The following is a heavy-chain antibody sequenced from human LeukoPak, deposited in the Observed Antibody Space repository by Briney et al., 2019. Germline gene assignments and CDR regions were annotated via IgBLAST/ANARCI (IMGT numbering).Heavy chain of an antibody. J-gene: IGHJ6*03. CDR3: ARVMSASVWRSYGSYYYYYYMDI. Sequence: VGSLRLSCAASGFTFSSYWMSWVRQAPGKGLEWVANIKQDGSEKYSVDSVKGRFTISRDNAKNSLYMQMNSLRAEDTAVYYCARVMSASVWRSYGSYYYYYYMDIRGKGTTVTVSS. CDR1: GFTFSSYW. D-gene: IGHD3-16*01. CDR2: IKQDGSEK. V-gene: IGHV3-7*01.